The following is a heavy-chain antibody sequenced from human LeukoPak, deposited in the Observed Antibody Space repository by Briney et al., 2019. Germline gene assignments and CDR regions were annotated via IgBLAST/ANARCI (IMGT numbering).Heavy chain of an antibody. D-gene: IGHD4/OR15-4a*01. CDR3: TKGTIELGV. CDR1: GCTFTAYA. CDR2: ISDRGDST. Sequence: GVPLRLSCAASGCTFTAYAMSWVRQAPGKGLEWVSTISDRGDSTCYADSVKGRFTIPRDNSKDTVFLQLNSLRVEDTALYYCTKGTIELGVWGQGTTVTVSS. J-gene: IGHJ6*01. V-gene: IGHV3-23*01.